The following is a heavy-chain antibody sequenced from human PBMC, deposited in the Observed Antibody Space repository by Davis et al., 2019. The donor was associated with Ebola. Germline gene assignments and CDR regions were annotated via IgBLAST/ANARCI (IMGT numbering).Heavy chain of an antibody. D-gene: IGHD3-3*01. V-gene: IGHV3-11*04. Sequence: GESLKISCAASGFTFSDYYMSWIRQAPGKGLEWVSYISSSGSTIYYADSVKGRFTISRDNAKNSLYLQMNSLRAEDTAVYYCASGGSGHYDFWSGYYTGGFDYWGQGTLVTVSS. CDR1: GFTFSDYY. CDR3: ASGGSGHYDFWSGYYTGGFDY. J-gene: IGHJ4*02. CDR2: ISSSGSTI.